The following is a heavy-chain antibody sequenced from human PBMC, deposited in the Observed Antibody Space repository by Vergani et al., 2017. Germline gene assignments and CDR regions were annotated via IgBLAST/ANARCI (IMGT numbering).Heavy chain of an antibody. J-gene: IGHJ4*02. CDR2: FHHTGMT. Sequence: QVKLQESGPGLVKPSETLSLTCTVSNYSISRGYFWGWIRRPPGKGLEWIASFHHTGMTYNNPSLKSRVTISVDTSKNLISLKLNSVTAADTALYYCARHGGSCNFYHLFDSWGQGTLVTVSS. CDR1: NYSISRGYF. V-gene: IGHV4-38-2*02. CDR3: ARHGGSCNFYHLFDS. D-gene: IGHD2-2*01.